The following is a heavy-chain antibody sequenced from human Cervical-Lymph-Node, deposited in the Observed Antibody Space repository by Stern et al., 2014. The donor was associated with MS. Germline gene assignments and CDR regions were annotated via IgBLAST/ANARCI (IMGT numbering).Heavy chain of an antibody. CDR1: GYTFTSYD. Sequence: QVQLVESGAEVKKPGASVKVSCKASGYTFTSYDINWVRQATGQGLEWMGWMNPNNGNTGYAEKFRGRVTLTRNISISTAYMELSSLRSEDTAVYYCARGRVDLIRALGIWGQGTMVTVSS. CDR2: MNPNNGNT. V-gene: IGHV1-8*01. J-gene: IGHJ3*02. D-gene: IGHD3-16*01. CDR3: ARGRVDLIRALGI.